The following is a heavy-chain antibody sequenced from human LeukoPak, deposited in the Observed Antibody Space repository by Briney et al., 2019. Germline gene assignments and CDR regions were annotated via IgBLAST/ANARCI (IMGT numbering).Heavy chain of an antibody. CDR1: GYTFTSYG. J-gene: IGHJ3*02. D-gene: IGHD3-22*01. CDR3: ASGSGPTYYYDSSGYPHPFDI. CDR2: ISAYNGNT. Sequence: ASVKVSCKASGYTFTSYGISWVRQAPGQGLEWMGWISAYNGNTNYAQKFQGRVTITRNTSISTAYMELSSLGSEDTAVYYCASGSGPTYYYDSSGYPHPFDIWGQGTMVTVSS. V-gene: IGHV1-18*01.